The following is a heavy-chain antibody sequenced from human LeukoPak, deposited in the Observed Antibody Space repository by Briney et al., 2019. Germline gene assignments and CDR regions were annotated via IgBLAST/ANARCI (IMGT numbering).Heavy chain of an antibody. D-gene: IGHD3-10*01. V-gene: IGHV4-39*07. CDR1: GGSISSGDYY. J-gene: IGHJ3*02. CDR2: INHSGST. CDR3: ARGGSRFGELGSGAFDI. Sequence: SETLSLTCTVSGGSISSGDYYWSWIRQPPGKGLEWIGEINHSGSTNYNPSLKSRVTISVDTSKNQFSLKLSSVTAADTAVYYCARGGSRFGELGSGAFDIWGQGTMVTVSS.